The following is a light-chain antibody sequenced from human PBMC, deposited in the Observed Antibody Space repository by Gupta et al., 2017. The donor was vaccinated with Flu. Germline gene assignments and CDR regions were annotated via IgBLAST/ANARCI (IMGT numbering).Light chain of an antibody. CDR2: DVN. CDR3: CLYGFSSYV. J-gene: IGLJ1*01. Sequence: QSALTPPRSVSGSPGQSVTISCTGTSSDVGGNNYISWYQQHPGKAPKLMIYDVNKRPSGVPDRFSGSKSGNTASLTISGLQAEDEADYYCCLYGFSSYVFGSGTKVTVL. V-gene: IGLV2-11*01. CDR1: SSDVGGNNY.